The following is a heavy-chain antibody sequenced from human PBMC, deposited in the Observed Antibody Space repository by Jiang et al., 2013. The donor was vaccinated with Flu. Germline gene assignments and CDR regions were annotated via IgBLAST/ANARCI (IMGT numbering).Heavy chain of an antibody. CDR3: ARALTWGKYGSNLYYFDY. Sequence: VQLVESGGGLIQPGGSLRLSCAVSGFIVSRDYMGWVRQAPGKGLEWVSVVYSDGDTHYADSVKGRFTISRDRSKNSLHLQMDSLRAEDTAVYFCARALTWGKYGSNLYYFDYWGQGTLV. V-gene: IGHV3-53*01. CDR2: VYSDGDT. CDR1: GFIVSRDY. J-gene: IGHJ4*02. D-gene: IGHD3-10*01.